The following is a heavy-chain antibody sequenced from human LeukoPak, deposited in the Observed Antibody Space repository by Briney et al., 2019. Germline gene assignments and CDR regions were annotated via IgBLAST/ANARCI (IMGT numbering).Heavy chain of an antibody. CDR2: IRSKAYGGTT. CDR3: TSSSGGELLNY. V-gene: IGHV3-49*04. CDR1: GFTFGDYA. Sequence: GGSLRLSCTASGFTFGDYAMSWVRQAPGKGLEWVGFIRSKAYGGTTEYAASVKGRFTISRDDSKSIAYLQMNSLKTEDTAVYYCTSSSGGELLNYWGQGTLVTVSS. D-gene: IGHD1-26*01. J-gene: IGHJ4*02.